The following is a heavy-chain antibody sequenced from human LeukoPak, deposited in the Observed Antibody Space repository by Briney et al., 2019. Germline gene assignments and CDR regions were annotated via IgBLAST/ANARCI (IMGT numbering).Heavy chain of an antibody. CDR2: ISFDGNNK. D-gene: IGHD6-13*01. CDR3: AREHIAAAGTNWFDP. Sequence: GGSLTLSCAASGIAFSGYAVHWVRQPPGKGLEWVAVISFDGNNKYYADSVKGRFTISRDTSKNTLSLQMNSLRPEDTAVYYCAREHIAAAGTNWFDPWGQGTLVTVSS. CDR1: GIAFSGYA. V-gene: IGHV3-30*04. J-gene: IGHJ5*02.